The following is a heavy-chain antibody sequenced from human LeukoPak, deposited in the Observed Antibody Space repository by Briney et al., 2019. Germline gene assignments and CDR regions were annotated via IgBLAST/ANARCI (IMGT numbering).Heavy chain of an antibody. Sequence: PGGSLRLSCAASGFTFSSYGIHWVRRAPGKGLEGVAVISYDGSVKYYVDSVKGRFTISRDNSKNTLSLQMNSLRPEDTAVYYCVKDKDYVWGTYRPHYYFDYWGQGSLVTVSS. CDR3: VKDKDYVWGTYRPHYYFDY. V-gene: IGHV3-30*18. J-gene: IGHJ4*02. CDR1: GFTFSSYG. CDR2: ISYDGSVK. D-gene: IGHD3-16*02.